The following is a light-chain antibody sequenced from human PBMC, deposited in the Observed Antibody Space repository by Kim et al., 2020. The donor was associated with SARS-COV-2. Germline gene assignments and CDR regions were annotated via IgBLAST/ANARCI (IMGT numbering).Light chain of an antibody. CDR2: ASS. V-gene: IGKV3-20*01. Sequence: EIVLTQSPGTLSLSPGERATLSCRASESMSSTFLAWYQQRPGQPPRLLIYASSTRATGIPDRFSGSGSGTDFTLTISRLEPEDSAVYHCHQYGSSLYTFGQGTKLEF. CDR3: HQYGSSLYT. J-gene: IGKJ2*01. CDR1: ESMSSTF.